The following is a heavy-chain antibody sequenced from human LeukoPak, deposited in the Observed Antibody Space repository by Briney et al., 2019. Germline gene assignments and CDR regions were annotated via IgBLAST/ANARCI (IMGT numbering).Heavy chain of an antibody. Sequence: GGSLRLSCAASGFTFSTYYMSWVRQAPGKGLEWVANINQDGTEEHYLDSVKGRFTISRDNAYNSLSLQMSSLRAEDTAVYYCARDWATRGRWAFDYWGQGTLVTVSS. CDR3: ARDWATRGRWAFDY. V-gene: IGHV3-7*04. CDR1: GFTFSTYY. D-gene: IGHD1-1*01. CDR2: INQDGTEE. J-gene: IGHJ4*02.